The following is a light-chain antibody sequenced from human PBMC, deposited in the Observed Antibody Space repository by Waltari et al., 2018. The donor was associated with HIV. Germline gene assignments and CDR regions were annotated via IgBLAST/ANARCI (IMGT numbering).Light chain of an antibody. Sequence: QSALTQPPSASGSPGQSVTISCAGTSSDIGLYNFVSWYQHHPGKAPKLMLSEVSRRPSGVSDRFSGSKSGNTASLTVSGLQAEDEAAYYCFSYAGNNYLLFGGGTKLTVL. CDR2: EVS. CDR1: SSDIGLYNF. V-gene: IGLV2-8*01. CDR3: FSYAGNNYLL. J-gene: IGLJ2*01.